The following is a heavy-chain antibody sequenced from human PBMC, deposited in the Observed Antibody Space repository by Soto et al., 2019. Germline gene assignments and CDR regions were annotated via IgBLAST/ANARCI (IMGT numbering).Heavy chain of an antibody. V-gene: IGHV4-30-2*01. J-gene: IGHJ5*02. CDR1: GGSISRGYS. Sequence: PSETLSLTCAVSGGSISRGYSWSWIRQPPVKGLEWIGYIYHSGITYYNPSLKSRVTISVDRSKNQFSLKLSSVTAADTAVYYCARGYCSITSCSNWLDPWGQGTLVTVSS. D-gene: IGHD2-2*01. CDR3: ARGYCSITSCSNWLDP. CDR2: IYHSGIT.